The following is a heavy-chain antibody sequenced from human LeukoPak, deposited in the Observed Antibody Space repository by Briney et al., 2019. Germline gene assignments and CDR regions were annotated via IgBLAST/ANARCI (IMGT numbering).Heavy chain of an antibody. D-gene: IGHD1-26*01. CDR1: GFTFSASN. CDR3: AREGWDLTALDI. Sequence: AGGSLRRSCEVSGFTFSASNRNWVGQAPGKGLEGVSYISSKGTYINYADSVKRRFTISRDNAKNSLYLQMDSLRVEDTAVYYCAREGWDLTALDIWGQGTMVTVSP. J-gene: IGHJ3*02. CDR2: ISSKGTYI. V-gene: IGHV3-21*01.